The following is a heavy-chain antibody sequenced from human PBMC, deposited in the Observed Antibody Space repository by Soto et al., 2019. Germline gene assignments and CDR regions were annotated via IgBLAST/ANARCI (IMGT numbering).Heavy chain of an antibody. D-gene: IGHD3-16*01. V-gene: IGHV3-30-3*01. CDR3: KGEVPFGCYFDY. CDR1: GFTFSSYA. Sequence: QVQLVESGGGVVQPGRSLRLSCAASGFTFSSYAMHWVRQAPGKGLEWVAVISYDGSNKYYADSVKGRFTISRDNSKNTLYLQMNSLRAEDTGVYYWKGEVPFGCYFDYWGQGTLVTVSS. J-gene: IGHJ4*02. CDR2: ISYDGSNK.